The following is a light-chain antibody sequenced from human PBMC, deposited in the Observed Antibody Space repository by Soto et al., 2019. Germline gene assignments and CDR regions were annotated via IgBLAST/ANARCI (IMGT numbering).Light chain of an antibody. V-gene: IGKV3-11*01. CDR2: DAS. Sequence: EIVLTQSPATLSLSPGERAALSCRASQSVSSYLAWYQQKPGQAPRLLMYDASNRATGIPARFSGSGSGTDFTLTISSLEPEDFAVYSSQQRSNWPVTFGQGTK. J-gene: IGKJ1*01. CDR1: QSVSSY. CDR3: QQRSNWPVT.